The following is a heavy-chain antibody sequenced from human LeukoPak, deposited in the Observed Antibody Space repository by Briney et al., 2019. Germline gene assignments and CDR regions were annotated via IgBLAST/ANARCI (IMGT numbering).Heavy chain of an antibody. CDR2: IRYDGSNK. CDR3: GKYYDINCSNGVCLSPWE. J-gene: IGHJ1*01. D-gene: IGHD2-8*01. CDR1: AFTFISDG. Sequence: GGSLRLSWSASAFTFISDGMHCVRQAPGKGLEWLAFIRYDGSNKYYADAVKGRFTISRDTSKSTLYLRMNGLIAEDKGVYYFGKYYDINCSNGVCLSPWEWGQGNLVTVSS. V-gene: IGHV3-30*02.